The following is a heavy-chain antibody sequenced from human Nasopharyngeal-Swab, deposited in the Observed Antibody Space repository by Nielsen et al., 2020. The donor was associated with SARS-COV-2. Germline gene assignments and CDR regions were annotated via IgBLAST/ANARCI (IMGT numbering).Heavy chain of an antibody. V-gene: IGHV4-59*02. CDR1: GGSVSSYY. D-gene: IGHD4/OR15-4a*01. CDR2: IYYSGST. Sequence: GSLRLSCTVSGGSVSSYYWSWIRQPPGKGLEWIGFIYYSGSTNYNPSLESRVTISVDTSKNQFSLKLSSVTAADTAVYYCPYGANRYQFDYWGQGTLVTVSS. CDR3: PYGANRYQFDY. J-gene: IGHJ4*02.